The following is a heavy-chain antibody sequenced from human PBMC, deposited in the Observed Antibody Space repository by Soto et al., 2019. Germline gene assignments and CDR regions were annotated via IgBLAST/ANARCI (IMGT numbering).Heavy chain of an antibody. CDR2: IIPIFGTA. Sequence: SVKVSCKASGGTFSSYAISWVRQSPGQGLEWMGGIIPIFGTANYAQKFQGRVTITADESTSTAYMELSSLRSEDTAVYYCARDAGYSYGYVYFDYWGQGTLVTVSS. J-gene: IGHJ4*02. V-gene: IGHV1-69*13. CDR1: GGTFSSYA. D-gene: IGHD5-18*01. CDR3: ARDAGYSYGYVYFDY.